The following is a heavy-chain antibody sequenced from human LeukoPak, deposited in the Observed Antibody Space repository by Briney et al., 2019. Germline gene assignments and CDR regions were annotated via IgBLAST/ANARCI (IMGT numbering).Heavy chain of an antibody. CDR2: IYYSGST. Sequence: PSETLSLTCTVSGGSISSSSYYWGWLRQPPGKGLEWIGSIYYSGSTYYNPSLKSRVTISVDTSKNQFSLKLSSVTAADTAVYYCAIHYSAGPLDYWGQGTLVTVSS. J-gene: IGHJ4*02. CDR3: AIHYSAGPLDY. D-gene: IGHD2-15*01. CDR1: GGSISSSSYY. V-gene: IGHV4-39*01.